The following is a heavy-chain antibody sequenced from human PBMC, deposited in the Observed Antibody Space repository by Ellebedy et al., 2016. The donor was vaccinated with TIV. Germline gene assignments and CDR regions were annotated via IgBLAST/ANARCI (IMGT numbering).Heavy chain of an antibody. Sequence: GESLKISCAASGFTFDDYAMHSVRPAPGKGLEWVSLISGDGGSTYYADSVKGRFTISRDNSKNSLYLQMNSLRTEETALYYCAKGVGVGYGMDVWGQGTTVTVSS. CDR3: AKGVGVGYGMDV. J-gene: IGHJ6*02. D-gene: IGHD1-26*01. CDR1: GFTFDDYA. CDR2: ISGDGGST. V-gene: IGHV3-43*02.